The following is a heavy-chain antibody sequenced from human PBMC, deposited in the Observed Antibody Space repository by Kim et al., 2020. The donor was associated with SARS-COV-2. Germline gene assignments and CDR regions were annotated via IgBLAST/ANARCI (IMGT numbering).Heavy chain of an antibody. J-gene: IGHJ4*02. Sequence: GGSLRLSCVASGFTFSNDWMHWVRRAPGKGLEWVSSIKGDGSDVTYADSVKGRFTISRDNAKNILFLQMNSLKVEDTAVYYCVRESGEDYNFHYWGQGTLVSVSS. CDR3: VRESGEDYNFHY. CDR2: IKGDGSDV. CDR1: GFTFSNDW. D-gene: IGHD4-4*01. V-gene: IGHV3-74*01.